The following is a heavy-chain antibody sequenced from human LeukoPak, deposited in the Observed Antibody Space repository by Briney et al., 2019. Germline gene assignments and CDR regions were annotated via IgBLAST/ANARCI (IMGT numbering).Heavy chain of an antibody. D-gene: IGHD6-19*01. CDR2: MNPNSGNT. V-gene: IGHV1-8*01. J-gene: IGHJ3*02. Sequence: ASVKVSCKASGYTFTSYDINWMRQATGQGLEWMGWMNPNSGNTGYAQKFQGRVTMTRNTSISTAYMELSSLRSEDTAVYYCARGQYSSGWDDNAFDIWGQGTMVTVSS. CDR3: ARGQYSSGWDDNAFDI. CDR1: GYTFTSYD.